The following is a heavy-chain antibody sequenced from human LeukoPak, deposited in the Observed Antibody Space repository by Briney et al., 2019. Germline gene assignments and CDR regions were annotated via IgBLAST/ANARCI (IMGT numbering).Heavy chain of an antibody. CDR1: GDSISSGGYY. CDR2: IYYSGST. CDR3: ARTRGVPYGDYLNDY. Sequence: SETLSLTCTVSGDSISSGGYYWSWIRQHPGKGLEWIGYIYYSGSTYYNPSLKSRVTISIDTSKNQFSLKLSSVTAADTAVCYCARTRGVPYGDYLNDYWGQGTLVTVSS. D-gene: IGHD4-17*01. J-gene: IGHJ4*02. V-gene: IGHV4-31*03.